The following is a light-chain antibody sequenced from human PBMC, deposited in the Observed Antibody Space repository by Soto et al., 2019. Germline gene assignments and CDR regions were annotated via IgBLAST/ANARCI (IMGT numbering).Light chain of an antibody. CDR3: QSYDSSLSGFVV. CDR1: SSNIGAGYD. Sequence: SVLTQPPSVSGAPGQRVTISCTGSSSNIGAGYDVHWYQQLPGTAPKHLIYGNSNRPSGVPDRFSGSKSGTSASLAITGLQAEDEADYYCQSYDSSLSGFVVFGGGTKLTVL. J-gene: IGLJ2*01. V-gene: IGLV1-40*01. CDR2: GNS.